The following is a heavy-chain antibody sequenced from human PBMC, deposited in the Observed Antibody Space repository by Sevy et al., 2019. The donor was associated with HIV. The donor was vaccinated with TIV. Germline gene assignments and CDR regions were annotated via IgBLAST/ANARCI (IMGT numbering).Heavy chain of an antibody. J-gene: IGHJ4*02. V-gene: IGHV4-38-2*01. Sequence: ETLSLTCAVSGYSISSGYYWGWIRQPPGKGLEWIGSIYHSGSTYYNPSLKSRVTISVDTSKNQFSLKLSSVTAADTAVYYCARLKRGFGDSFDYWGQGTLVTVSS. D-gene: IGHD3-10*01. CDR2: IYHSGST. CDR1: GYSISSGYY. CDR3: ARLKRGFGDSFDY.